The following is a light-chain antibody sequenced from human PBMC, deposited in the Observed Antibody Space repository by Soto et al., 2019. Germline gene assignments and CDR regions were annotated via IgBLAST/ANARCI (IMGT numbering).Light chain of an antibody. CDR1: QSISSY. V-gene: IGKV1-39*01. CDR3: QQSYTTPYT. Sequence: DIQMTQSPSSLSASVGDRVTITCRASQSISSYLNWYQQKPGKATKLLIYAASSLQSGLPSRFSGSGSGTDFTLTISSLQPEDFATYSCQQSYTTPYTFGQGTKLEIK. CDR2: AAS. J-gene: IGKJ2*01.